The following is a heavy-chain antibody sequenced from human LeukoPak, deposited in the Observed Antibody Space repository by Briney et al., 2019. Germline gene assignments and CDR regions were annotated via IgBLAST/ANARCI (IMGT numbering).Heavy chain of an antibody. Sequence: GASVKVSCKASGYTFTSYYMHWVRQAPGQGLEWMGIINPSGGSTSYAQKFQGRVTITADKSTSTAYMELSSLRSEDTAVYYCARDNAKKTMTTRSLAYYYMDVWGKGTTVTVSS. CDR2: INPSGGST. D-gene: IGHD4-11*01. J-gene: IGHJ6*03. V-gene: IGHV1-46*01. CDR1: GYTFTSYY. CDR3: ARDNAKKTMTTRSLAYYYMDV.